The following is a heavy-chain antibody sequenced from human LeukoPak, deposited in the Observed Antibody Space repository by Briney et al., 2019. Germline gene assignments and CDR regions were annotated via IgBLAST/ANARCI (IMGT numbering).Heavy chain of an antibody. CDR1: GYTFTSYY. CDR2: INPSGGST. CDR3: ARSSRGLGILIGY. J-gene: IGHJ4*02. V-gene: IGHV1-46*01. D-gene: IGHD7-27*01. Sequence: ASVKVSCKASGYTFTSYYMLWVRQAPGQGLERMGIINPSGGSTSYAQKFQGRVTMTRDTSTSTVYMELSSLRSEDTAVYYCARSSRGLGILIGYWGQGTLVTVSS.